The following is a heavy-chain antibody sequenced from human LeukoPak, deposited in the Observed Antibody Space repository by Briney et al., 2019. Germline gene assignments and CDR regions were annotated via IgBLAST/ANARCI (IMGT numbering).Heavy chain of an antibody. CDR2: IKSKTDGGTT. V-gene: IGHV3-15*01. Sequence: GSLRLSCAASGFTFSNAWMSWVRQAPGKGLEWVGRIKSKTDGGTTDYAAPVKGRFTISRDDSKNTLYLQMNSLKTEDTAVYYCTTGAYDSSGYYYLDSWGQGTLVTVSS. J-gene: IGHJ4*02. D-gene: IGHD3-22*01. CDR3: TTGAYDSSGYYYLDS. CDR1: GFTFSNAW.